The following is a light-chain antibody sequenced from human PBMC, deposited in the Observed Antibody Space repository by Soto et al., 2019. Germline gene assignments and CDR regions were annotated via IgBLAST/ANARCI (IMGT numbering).Light chain of an antibody. Sequence: AIQLTQSPSSLSASVGDRVSITCRASQGISSYLAWYQQKPGKAPKLLIYDASSLESGVPSRFSGFRSGTEFTLTISSLQPDDFATYYCQHYGGMWTFGQGTKVDIK. V-gene: IGKV1-13*02. J-gene: IGKJ1*01. CDR2: DAS. CDR1: QGISSY. CDR3: QHYGGMWT.